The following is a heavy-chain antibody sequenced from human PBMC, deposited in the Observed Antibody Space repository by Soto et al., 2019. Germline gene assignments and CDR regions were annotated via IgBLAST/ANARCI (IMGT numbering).Heavy chain of an antibody. Sequence: QITLKESGPTLVKPTQTLTLTCTFSGFSLSTSGVGVGWIRQPPGETLEYLALIYWDYDKRYRPSLKSMLTITKDTTKNQVVLTITNMDPVDTATYYCALRQGGYNESDGDFDSWGQGTLVTVSS. J-gene: IGHJ4*02. CDR1: GFSLSTSGVG. CDR3: ALRQGGYNESDGDFDS. V-gene: IGHV2-5*02. CDR2: IYWDYDK. D-gene: IGHD5-12*01.